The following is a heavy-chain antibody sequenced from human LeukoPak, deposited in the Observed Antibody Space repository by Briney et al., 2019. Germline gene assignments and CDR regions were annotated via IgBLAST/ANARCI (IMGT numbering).Heavy chain of an antibody. Sequence: PGGSLRLSCAASGFTVSSNYMSWVRQAPGKGLEWVSVIYSGGSTYYADSVKGRFTISRDNSKNTLYLQMNSLRAEDTAVYYCARDPRLWFGELDDDAFDIWGQGTMVTVSS. CDR1: GFTVSSNY. D-gene: IGHD3-10*01. CDR3: ARDPRLWFGELDDDAFDI. J-gene: IGHJ3*02. V-gene: IGHV3-66*01. CDR2: IYSGGST.